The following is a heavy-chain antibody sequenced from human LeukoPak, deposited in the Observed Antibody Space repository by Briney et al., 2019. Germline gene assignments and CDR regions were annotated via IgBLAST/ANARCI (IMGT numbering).Heavy chain of an antibody. J-gene: IGHJ4*02. Sequence: SETLSLTCTVSGGSISSYYWSWIRQPPGKGLEWIGYIYYSGSTNYNPSLKSRVSISVDTSKNQFSLKLSSVTAADTAVYYCAREVSEYYDFWSGYYAFDKWGQGTLVTVSS. CDR1: GGSISSYY. CDR3: AREVSEYYDFWSGYYAFDK. D-gene: IGHD3-3*01. CDR2: IYYSGST. V-gene: IGHV4-59*01.